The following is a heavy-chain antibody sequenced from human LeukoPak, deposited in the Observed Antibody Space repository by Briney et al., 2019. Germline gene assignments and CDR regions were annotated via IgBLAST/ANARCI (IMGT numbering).Heavy chain of an antibody. J-gene: IGHJ4*02. Sequence: XSETLXLTCTVSGSSMSSDYYWGWIRQPPGKGLEWIGSISDSGSSYYNPSLKSRVVISVDPSKKQFSLKVTSVTAADTAVYYXANXGVVXATYGSPSPFVYWGQGTLVTVSS. CDR1: GSSMSSDYY. CDR2: ISDSGSS. CDR3: ANXGVVXATYGSPSPFVY. D-gene: IGHD3-3*01. V-gene: IGHV4-38-2*02.